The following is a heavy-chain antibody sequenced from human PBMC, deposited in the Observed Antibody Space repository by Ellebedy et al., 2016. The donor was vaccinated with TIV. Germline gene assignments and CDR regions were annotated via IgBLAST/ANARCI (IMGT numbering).Heavy chain of an antibody. D-gene: IGHD6-13*01. CDR1: GFIFNNYN. V-gene: IGHV3-30*02. CDR2: AHNDETYK. Sequence: PGGSLRLSCAASGFIFNNYNLHWVRQAPGKGLEWVAIAHNDETYKFYADSVQGRFTISRDNAKNSLFLQMNSLRAEDTALYYCARGGRYSTSRERYYYYGMDIWGQGATVTVSS. J-gene: IGHJ6*02. CDR3: ARGGRYSTSRERYYYYGMDI.